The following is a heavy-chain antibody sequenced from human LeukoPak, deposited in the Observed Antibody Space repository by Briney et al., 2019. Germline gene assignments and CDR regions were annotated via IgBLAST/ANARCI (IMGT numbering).Heavy chain of an antibody. CDR1: GYTFTGYY. Sequence: GASVKVSCKASGYTFTGYYMHWVRQAPGQGLEWMGWINPNSGGTNYAQKFQGRVTMTXDTSISTAYMERSRLRSDDPAVYYCARXKSSXXXXXXGXXXXYXGQGTLVTVSS. J-gene: IGHJ4*02. CDR3: ARXKSSXXXXXXGXXXXY. CDR2: INPNSGGT. V-gene: IGHV1-2*02. D-gene: IGHD1-26*01.